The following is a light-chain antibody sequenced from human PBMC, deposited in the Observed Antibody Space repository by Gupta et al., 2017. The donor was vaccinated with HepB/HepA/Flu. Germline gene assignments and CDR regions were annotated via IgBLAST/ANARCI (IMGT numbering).Light chain of an antibody. CDR2: QAT. CDR1: QSIGSW. Sequence: DIQLTQSPSTLSASEGDEATITCRPSQSIGSWWAWYQQKPGKYRKVLISQATNLQTGVPSRFSGSGSGTEFTLTISNLQPDDFATYYCQQYNHYLFSFGGGTKVEIK. V-gene: IGKV1-5*03. CDR3: QQYNHYLFS. J-gene: IGKJ4*01.